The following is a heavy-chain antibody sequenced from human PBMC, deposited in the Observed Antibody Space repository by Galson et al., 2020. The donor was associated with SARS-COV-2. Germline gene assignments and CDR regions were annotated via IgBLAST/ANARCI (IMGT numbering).Heavy chain of an antibody. Sequence: ASVKVSCKASGYTFTSYYIHWVRQAPGQGLEWMGIINPSGGGTTYAQKFKGRVTMTRDTSTSTVYMELSSLRSEDTAVYYCARESQGGNDDYYLRCWGQGTLVTGSS. CDR1: GYTFTSYY. J-gene: IGHJ4*02. CDR2: INPSGGGT. D-gene: IGHD3-16*01. V-gene: IGHV1-46*01. CDR3: ARESQGGNDDYYLRC.